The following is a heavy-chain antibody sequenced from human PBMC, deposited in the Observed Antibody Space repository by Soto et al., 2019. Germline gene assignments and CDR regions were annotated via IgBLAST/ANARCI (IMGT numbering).Heavy chain of an antibody. CDR2: IYYSGST. Sequence: SETLSLTCTVSGGSISSSSYYWGWIRQPPGKGLEWIGSIYYSGSTYYNPSLKSRVTISVDTSKNQFSLKLSSVTAADTAVYYCARQKNHCSSTSCYGFGYWGQGTLVTVSS. D-gene: IGHD2-2*01. V-gene: IGHV4-39*01. J-gene: IGHJ4*02. CDR1: GGSISSSSYY. CDR3: ARQKNHCSSTSCYGFGY.